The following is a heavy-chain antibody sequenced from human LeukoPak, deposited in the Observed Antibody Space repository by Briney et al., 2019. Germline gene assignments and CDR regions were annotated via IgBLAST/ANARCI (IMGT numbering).Heavy chain of an antibody. J-gene: IGHJ4*02. CDR1: GFTFSSYA. CDR3: ARERRQEWELLDYFDY. CDR2: ISGSGGST. V-gene: IGHV3-23*01. Sequence: GGSLRLSCAASGFTFSSYAMSWVRQAPGKGLEWVSAISGSGGSTYYADSVKGRFTISRDNSKNTLYLQMNSLRAEDTAVYYCARERRQEWELLDYFDYWGQGTLVTVSS. D-gene: IGHD1-26*01.